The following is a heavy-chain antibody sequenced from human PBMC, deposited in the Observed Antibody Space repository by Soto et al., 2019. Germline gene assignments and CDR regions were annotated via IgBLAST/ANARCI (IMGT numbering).Heavy chain of an antibody. CDR2: IYYSGST. CDR1: GGSISSYY. J-gene: IGHJ4*02. CDR3: ARGRRWWGHYYGSGSYYKMSRSLKCIFVY. Sequence: SETLSLTCTVSGGSISSYYWSWIRQPPGKGLEWIGYIYYSGSTNYNPSLKSRVTISVDTSKNQFSLKLSSVTAADTAVYYCARGRRWWGHYYGSGSYYKMSRSLKCIFVYWCQATLGSGFS. V-gene: IGHV4-59*01. D-gene: IGHD3-10*01.